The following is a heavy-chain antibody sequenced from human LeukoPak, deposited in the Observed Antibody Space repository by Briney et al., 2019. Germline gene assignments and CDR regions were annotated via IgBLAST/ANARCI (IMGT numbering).Heavy chain of an antibody. D-gene: IGHD3-10*01. CDR1: GFTFSRYD. CDR2: IGTAGDT. Sequence: GGSLRLSCAASGFTFSRYDMHWVRQGTRKGLEWVSAIGTAGDTYYADSVKGRFTISRDNSKNTLYLQMNSLRAEDTAVYYCAKSPRGPTHFDPWGQGTLVTVSS. CDR3: AKSPRGPTHFDP. J-gene: IGHJ5*02. V-gene: IGHV3-13*01.